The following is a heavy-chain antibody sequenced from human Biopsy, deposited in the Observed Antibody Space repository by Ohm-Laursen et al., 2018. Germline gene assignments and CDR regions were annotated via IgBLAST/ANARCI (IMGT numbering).Heavy chain of an antibody. J-gene: IGHJ5*02. D-gene: IGHD1/OR15-1a*01. Sequence: SVKVSCKASGYTLTSYYIHWVRQAPGLGLEWMGWISAYNGQTSYAPNFQGRLIMTTDTSTGTAYMELRSLRSDDTAMYYCARDSRNKFDLWGQGTLVSVSA. CDR1: GYTLTSYY. CDR3: ARDSRNKFDL. CDR2: ISAYNGQT. V-gene: IGHV1-18*04.